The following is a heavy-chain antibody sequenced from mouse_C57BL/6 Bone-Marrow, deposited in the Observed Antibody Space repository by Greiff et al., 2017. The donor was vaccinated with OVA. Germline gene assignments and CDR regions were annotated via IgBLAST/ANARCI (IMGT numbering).Heavy chain of an antibody. CDR3: ARSNYYSNYDWFAY. CDR1: GYAFTNYL. J-gene: IGHJ3*01. D-gene: IGHD2-5*01. CDR2: INPGSGGT. V-gene: IGHV1-54*01. Sequence: QVQLQQSGAELVRPGTSVKVSCKASGYAFTNYLIEWVKQRPGQGLEWIGVINPGSGGTNYNEKFKGKATLTADKSSSTAYMQLSSLTSEDSAVYFCARSNYYSNYDWFAYWGQGTLVTVSA.